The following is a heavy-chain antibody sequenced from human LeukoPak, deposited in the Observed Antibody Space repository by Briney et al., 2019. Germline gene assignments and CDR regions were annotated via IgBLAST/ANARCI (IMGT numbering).Heavy chain of an antibody. CDR2: ISGSGGST. J-gene: IGHJ4*02. V-gene: IGHV3-23*01. CDR3: AKGQYYNILTGFYVRRGLDY. D-gene: IGHD3-9*01. CDR1: GFTFSSYA. Sequence: GGSLRLSCAASGFTFSSYAMSWVRQAPGKGLEWVSAISGSGGSTYYADSVKGRFTISRDNSKNTLYLRMNSLRDEDTAVYYCAKGQYYNILTGFYVRRGLDYWGQGTLVTVSS.